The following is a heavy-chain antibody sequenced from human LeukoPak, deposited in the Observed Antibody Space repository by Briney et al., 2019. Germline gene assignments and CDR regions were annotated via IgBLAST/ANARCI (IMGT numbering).Heavy chain of an antibody. D-gene: IGHD3-3*01. J-gene: IGHJ5*02. Sequence: GGSLRLSCAASGFTFSSYWMSWVRQAPGKGLEWVANIKQDGSEKYYVDSVKGRFTISRDNAKNSLYLQMNSLRAEDTAVYYCARDRGQYDFWSGSWGLYNWFDPWGQGTLVTVSS. CDR1: GFTFSSYW. V-gene: IGHV3-7*01. CDR3: ARDRGQYDFWSGSWGLYNWFDP. CDR2: IKQDGSEK.